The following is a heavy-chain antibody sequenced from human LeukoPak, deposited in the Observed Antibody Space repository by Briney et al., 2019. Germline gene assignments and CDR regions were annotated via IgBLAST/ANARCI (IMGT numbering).Heavy chain of an antibody. CDR1: GFTFSSYD. V-gene: IGHV3-13*01. D-gene: IGHD3-10*01. Sequence: GGSLRLSCAASGFTFSSYDMHWVRQPTGKGLEWVSAIGTVGGTYYPDSVKGRFTVSRENAKNSLYLQMNSLRAGDTAVYYCARGRLSGSGSYLWYFDLWGRGTLVTVSS. CDR2: IGTVGGT. CDR3: ARGRLSGSGSYLWYFDL. J-gene: IGHJ2*01.